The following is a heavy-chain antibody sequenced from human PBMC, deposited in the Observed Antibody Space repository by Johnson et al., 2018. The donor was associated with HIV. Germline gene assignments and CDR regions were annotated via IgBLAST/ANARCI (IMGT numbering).Heavy chain of an antibody. V-gene: IGHV3-30*18. CDR3: AKGFYSSSSSDAFDI. CDR2: ISYDGSNK. D-gene: IGHD6-6*01. Sequence: VQLVESGGGLVQPGGSLRLSCAASGFTFSTYDMHWVRQAPGKGLEWVAVISYDGSNKYYADSVKGRFTISRDNSKNTLYLQMNSLRAEDTAVYYCAKGFYSSSSSDAFDIWGQGTMVTVSS. CDR1: GFTFSTYD. J-gene: IGHJ3*02.